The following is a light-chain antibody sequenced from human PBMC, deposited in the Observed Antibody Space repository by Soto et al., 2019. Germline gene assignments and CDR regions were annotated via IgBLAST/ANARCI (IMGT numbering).Light chain of an antibody. J-gene: IGKJ1*01. CDR1: QSVSSSY. CDR3: HQYNSWPWT. Sequence: IVFAQSPSTLTLSPGERATLSCRASQSVSSSYLAWYQQKPGQAPRLLIYDASNRATGIPVRFSGSGSETEFTLTIRSLQSEDFALYYCHQYNSWPWTFGEGTKVDIK. CDR2: DAS. V-gene: IGKV3D-15*01.